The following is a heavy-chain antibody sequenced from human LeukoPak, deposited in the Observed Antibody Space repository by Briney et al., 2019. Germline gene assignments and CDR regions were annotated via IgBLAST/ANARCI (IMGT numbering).Heavy chain of an antibody. CDR2: IRYDGSNK. V-gene: IGHV3-30*02. CDR3: AKGGWIQLWSYDY. J-gene: IGHJ4*02. CDR1: GFTFSSYG. D-gene: IGHD5-18*01. Sequence: GGSLRLSCAASGFTFSSYGMHWVRQAPGKGLEWVAFIRYDGSNKYYADSAKGRFTISRDNSKNTLYLQMNSLRAEDTAVYYCAKGGWIQLWSYDYWGQGTLVTVSS.